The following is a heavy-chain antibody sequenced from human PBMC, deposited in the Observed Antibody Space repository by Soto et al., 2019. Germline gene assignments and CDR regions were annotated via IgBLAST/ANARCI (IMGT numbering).Heavy chain of an antibody. CDR1: GGSISSSSYY. D-gene: IGHD2-15*01. CDR2: IYYSGST. Sequence: PSETLSLTCTVSGGSISSSSYYWGWIRQPPGKGLEWIGSIYYSGSTYYNPSLKSRVTISVDTSKNQFSLKLSSVTAADTAVYYCARLYCSGGSCYYGYYFDYWGQGTLVTVSS. V-gene: IGHV4-39*01. J-gene: IGHJ4*02. CDR3: ARLYCSGGSCYYGYYFDY.